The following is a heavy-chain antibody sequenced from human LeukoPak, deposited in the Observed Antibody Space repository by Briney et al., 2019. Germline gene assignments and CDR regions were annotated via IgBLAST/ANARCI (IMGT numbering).Heavy chain of an antibody. CDR1: GYTFTSYD. J-gene: IGHJ4*02. Sequence: EASVKVSCKASGYTFTSYDINWVRQATGQGLEWMGWMNPNSGNTGYAQKFQGRVTLTRDMSTSTDYLELSSLRSEDTAVYYCARDYGDYGGDYWGQGTLVTVSS. CDR3: ARDYGDYGGDY. CDR2: MNPNSGNT. V-gene: IGHV1-8*02. D-gene: IGHD4-17*01.